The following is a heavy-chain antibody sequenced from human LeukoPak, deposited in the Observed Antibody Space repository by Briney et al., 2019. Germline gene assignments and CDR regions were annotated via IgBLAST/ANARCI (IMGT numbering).Heavy chain of an antibody. CDR1: GFTFSSYG. CDR3: AKVTPKIVVVPAAMKGDY. D-gene: IGHD2-2*01. V-gene: IGHV3-30*02. CDR2: IRYDGSNK. J-gene: IGHJ4*02. Sequence: GGSLRLSCAASGFTFSSYGMHWVRQAPGKGLEWVAFIRYDGSNKYYADSVKGRFTISRDNSKNTLYLQMNSLRAEDTAVYYCAKVTPKIVVVPAAMKGDYWGQGTLVTVSS.